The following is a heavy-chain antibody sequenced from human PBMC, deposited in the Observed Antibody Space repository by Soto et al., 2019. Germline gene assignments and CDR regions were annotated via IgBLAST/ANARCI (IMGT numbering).Heavy chain of an antibody. CDR1: GGSISSYY. CDR3: ARVTTVTTILFDY. V-gene: IGHV4-59*01. Sequence: SETLPLTCTVSGGSISSYYWSWIRQPPGKGLEWIGYIYYSGSTNYNPSLKSRVTISVDTSKNQFSLKLSSVTAADTAVYYCARVTTVTTILFDYWGQGTLVTVSS. CDR2: IYYSGST. D-gene: IGHD4-17*01. J-gene: IGHJ4*02.